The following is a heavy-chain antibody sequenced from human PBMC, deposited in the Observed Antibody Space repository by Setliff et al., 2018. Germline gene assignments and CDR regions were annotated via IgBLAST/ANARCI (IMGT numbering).Heavy chain of an antibody. CDR1: GGSISSYY. D-gene: IGHD6-19*01. CDR2: IYIGGSA. V-gene: IGHV4-4*07. CDR3: AREQWLDPPGYYYMDV. J-gene: IGHJ6*03. Sequence: SETLSLTCTVSGGSISSYYWSWIRQPAGKGPEWIGHIYIGGSANYNPSLKSRVTTSIDTSKNQFSLKLNSVTAADMAVYYCAREQWLDPPGYYYMDVWAKGTTVTVSS.